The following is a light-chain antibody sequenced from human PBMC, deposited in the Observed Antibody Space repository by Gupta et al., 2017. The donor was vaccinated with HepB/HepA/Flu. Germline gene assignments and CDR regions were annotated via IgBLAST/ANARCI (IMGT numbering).Light chain of an antibody. J-gene: IGKJ4*01. CDR2: KAS. V-gene: IGKV1-5*03. CDR1: QSISSW. Sequence: DIQMTQSPSTLSASVGDRVSITCRASQSISSWLAWYQQKPGKAPKLLIYKASSLDSGVPSRFSGSGSGTEFTLTISSRQPDDSATYYCQQYNTYPALTFGGGTKVEIK. CDR3: QQYNTYPALT.